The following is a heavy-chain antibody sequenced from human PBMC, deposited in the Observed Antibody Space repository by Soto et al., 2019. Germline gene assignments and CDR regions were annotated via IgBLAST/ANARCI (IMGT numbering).Heavy chain of an antibody. CDR1: GGSFSGYY. CDR3: ARDRATMVRGVIPRWFDP. V-gene: IGHV4-34*01. D-gene: IGHD3-10*01. J-gene: IGHJ5*02. CDR2: INHSGST. Sequence: PSETLSLTCAVYGGSFSGYYWSWIRQPPGKGLEWIGEINHSGSTNYNPSLKSRVTISVDTSKNQFSLKLSSMTAADTAVYYCARDRATMVRGVIPRWFDPWGQGTRVTVSS.